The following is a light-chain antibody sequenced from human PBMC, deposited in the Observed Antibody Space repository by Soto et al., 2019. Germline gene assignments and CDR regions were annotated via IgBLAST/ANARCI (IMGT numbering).Light chain of an antibody. J-gene: IGKJ2*01. Sequence: EIVMTQSPATLSVSPGGRATLSCRASQSVSSYLAWYQQRPGQPPRLLIYRASTRATGIPARFSGSGSGTEFSLTISSLQSVDFAVYFCQQYSTWPPRYTFGQGTKLEI. CDR3: QQYSTWPPRYT. CDR2: RAS. CDR1: QSVSSY. V-gene: IGKV3-15*01.